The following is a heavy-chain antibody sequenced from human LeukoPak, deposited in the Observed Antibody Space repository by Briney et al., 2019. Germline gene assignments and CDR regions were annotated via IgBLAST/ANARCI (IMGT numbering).Heavy chain of an antibody. CDR2: IKEDGSET. D-gene: IGHD6-6*01. CDR1: GFTFSNYW. Sequence: GGSLRLSCAVSGFTFSNYWMSWVRQAPGKGLEWVANIKEDGSETYYVGSVKSRFTTSRDNAGDSLYLQMNSLRVEDTAVYYCARDSREGWGQGTLVTVSS. V-gene: IGHV3-7*01. J-gene: IGHJ4*02. CDR3: ARDSREG.